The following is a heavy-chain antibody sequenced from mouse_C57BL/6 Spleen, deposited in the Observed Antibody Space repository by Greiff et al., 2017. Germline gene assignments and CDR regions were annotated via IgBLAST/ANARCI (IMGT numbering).Heavy chain of an antibody. Sequence: EVQLVESGGGLVKPGGSLKLSCAASGFTFSSYTMSWVRQTPEKRLEWVATISGGGGNTYYPDSVKGRFTISRDNAKNTLYLQMSSLRSEDTALYYCARHLGVLKGVYYGRPFDYWGQGTTLTVSS. J-gene: IGHJ2*01. CDR1: GFTFSSYT. CDR2: ISGGGGNT. V-gene: IGHV5-9*01. CDR3: ARHLGVLKGVYYGRPFDY. D-gene: IGHD1-1*01.